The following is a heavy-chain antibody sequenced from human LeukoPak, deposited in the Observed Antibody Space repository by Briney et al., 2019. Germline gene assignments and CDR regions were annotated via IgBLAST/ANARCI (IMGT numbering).Heavy chain of an antibody. J-gene: IGHJ3*02. Sequence: SETLSLTSAEPGDSISISNWSWSRPTPGKGLEWMGYIYYSGRTNYNTSLKSRATTSVDTSKDQSSLKLSSVTAADTAVYYCARYYNWNDSAFDIWGQGTMVTVSS. CDR2: IYYSGRT. CDR3: ARYYNWNDSAFDI. D-gene: IGHD1-20*01. CDR1: GDSISISN. V-gene: IGHV4-59*01.